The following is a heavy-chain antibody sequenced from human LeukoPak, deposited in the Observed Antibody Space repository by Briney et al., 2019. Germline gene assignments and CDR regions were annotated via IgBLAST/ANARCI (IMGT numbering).Heavy chain of an antibody. CDR1: GGTFSSYA. CDR2: IIPIFGTA. Sequence: SVNVSCKASGGTFSSYAISWVRQAPGQGLEWMGMIIPIFGTANYAQKFQGRVTITADETTSTAYIELSSLKSEDTAVYYCARDYVRNTSFYFDYWGQGTLVTVSS. J-gene: IGHJ4*02. CDR3: ARDYVRNTSFYFDY. V-gene: IGHV1-69*13. D-gene: IGHD3-16*02.